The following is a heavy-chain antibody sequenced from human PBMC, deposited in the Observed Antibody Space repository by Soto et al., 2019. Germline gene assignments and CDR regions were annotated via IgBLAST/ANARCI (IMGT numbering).Heavy chain of an antibody. V-gene: IGHV1-3*01. J-gene: IGHJ2*01. CDR1: GYTFTSYA. D-gene: IGHD2-21*01. CDR2: INAGNGNT. CDR3: ARVPGYSIGDL. Sequence: QVQLVQSGAEVKKPGASVKVSCKASGYTFTSYAMHWVRQAPGQRLEWMGWINAGNGNTKYSQKFQGRVTITRDTSAITAYMELSSRRSEDTAVYYCARVPGYSIGDLWGRGTLVTVSS.